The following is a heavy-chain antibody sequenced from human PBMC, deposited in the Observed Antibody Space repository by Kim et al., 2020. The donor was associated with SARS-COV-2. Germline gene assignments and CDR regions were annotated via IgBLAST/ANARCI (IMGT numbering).Heavy chain of an antibody. CDR3: ARSRAPGYCTNGVCYRLDHGMDV. CDR1: GGSISSSSYY. Sequence: SETLSLTCTVSGGSISSSSYYWGWIRQPPGKGLEWIGSIYYSGSTYYNPSLKSRVTISVDTSKNQFSLKLSSVTAADTAVYYCARSRAPGYCTNGVCYRLDHGMDVGGQRTTVTVSS. J-gene: IGHJ6*02. CDR2: IYYSGST. V-gene: IGHV4-39*01. D-gene: IGHD2-8*01.